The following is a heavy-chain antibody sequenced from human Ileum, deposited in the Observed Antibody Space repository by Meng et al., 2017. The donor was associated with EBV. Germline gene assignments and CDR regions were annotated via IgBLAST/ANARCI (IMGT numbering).Heavy chain of an antibody. Sequence: QVQLLVSGPGLVKPWASVSLTCTGSGDTVNGHGMSSWVQPPPGELLELIEKTYHIGTTNYNPSLKSRVTISVDTSKSKFSLNLNSVTSVDTAVYYCARNVPGTSAYYDWGQGTLVTVSS. J-gene: IGHJ4*02. V-gene: IGHV4-4*02. CDR3: ARNVPGTSAYYD. CDR2: TYHIGTT. D-gene: IGHD3-22*01. CDR1: GDTVNGHGM.